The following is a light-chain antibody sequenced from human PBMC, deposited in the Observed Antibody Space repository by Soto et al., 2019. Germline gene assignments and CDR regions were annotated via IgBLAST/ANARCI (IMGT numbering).Light chain of an antibody. CDR1: QSVSSN. V-gene: IGKV3-15*01. Sequence: EIVLTQSPGTLSLSPVERATLSCMASQSVSSNLAWYQQKPGQAPRLLIYGASTRATGIPARFSGSGSGTEFTLTISSLQSEDFAVYXXXXXXXXXPPFXXGPKVDIK. J-gene: IGKJ1*01. CDR3: XXXXXXXPP. CDR2: GAS.